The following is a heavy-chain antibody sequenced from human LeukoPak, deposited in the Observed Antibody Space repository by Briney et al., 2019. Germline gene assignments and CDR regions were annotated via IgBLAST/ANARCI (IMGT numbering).Heavy chain of an antibody. CDR2: IYHSGSN. CDR1: GYSISSGYY. D-gene: IGHD6-13*01. CDR3: ASEQIAAAGALYYFDY. Sequence: SETLSLTCAVSGYSISSGYYWGWIRQPPGKGLEWIGSIYHSGSNYYNPSLKSRVTISVDTSKNQFSLKLSSVTAADTAVYYCASEQIAAAGALYYFDYWGQGTLVTVSS. V-gene: IGHV4-38-2*01. J-gene: IGHJ4*02.